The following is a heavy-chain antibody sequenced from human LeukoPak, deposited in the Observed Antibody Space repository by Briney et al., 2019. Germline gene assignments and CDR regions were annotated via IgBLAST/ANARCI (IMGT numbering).Heavy chain of an antibody. D-gene: IGHD5-18*01. CDR2: INPSGGST. CDR3: ARQPPGGYSHGPLYFDY. J-gene: IGHJ4*02. V-gene: IGHV1-46*01. CDR1: GYTFTSYY. Sequence: ASVKVSCKASGYTFTSYYMHWVRQAPGQGLEWMGIINPSGGSTSYAQKFQGRVTMTRDTSTSTVYMELSSLRSEDTAVYYCARQPPGGYSHGPLYFDYWGQGTLVTVSS.